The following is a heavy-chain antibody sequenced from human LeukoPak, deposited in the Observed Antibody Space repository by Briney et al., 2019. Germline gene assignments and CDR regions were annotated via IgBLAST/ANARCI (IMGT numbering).Heavy chain of an antibody. J-gene: IGHJ5*02. CDR3: ARQWGIRFPGGRFDP. Sequence: GESLQISCKGSGYSFTSQWIGWVRQMPGKGLEWMGIIYPGDSDTRYSPSFQGQVTISVDKSITTAYLQWSSLKASDTAMYYCARQWGIRFPGGRFDPWGQGTLVTVSS. CDR1: GYSFTSQW. D-gene: IGHD3-3*01. CDR2: IYPGDSDT. V-gene: IGHV5-51*01.